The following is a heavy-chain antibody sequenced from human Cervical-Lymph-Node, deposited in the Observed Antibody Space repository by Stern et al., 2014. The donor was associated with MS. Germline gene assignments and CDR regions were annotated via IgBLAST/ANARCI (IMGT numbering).Heavy chain of an antibody. Sequence: DVHLLESGGGLVQPGGSLRLSCAASGFTFSYYSMNWVRQAPGKGLEWVSYISSSTNTIYYADSVKGRFTISRDNAENSLYLQMNSLRDEDTAVYYCARDRTDSSGWSYFDYWGQGTLVTVSS. CDR3: ARDRTDSSGWSYFDY. D-gene: IGHD6-19*01. V-gene: IGHV3-48*02. J-gene: IGHJ4*02. CDR2: ISSSTNTI. CDR1: GFTFSYYS.